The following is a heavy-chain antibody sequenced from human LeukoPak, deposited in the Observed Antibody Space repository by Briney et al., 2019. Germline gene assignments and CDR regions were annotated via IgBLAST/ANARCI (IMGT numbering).Heavy chain of an antibody. CDR1: GGSISSSNYY. CDR3: AKDAGSLSGRGFDY. Sequence: SETLSLTCTVSGGSISSSNYYWGWIRQPPGKGLEWIGNIYHSGSTYYNPSLKSRVTVSVDTSKNQFSLKLSSVTAADTAVYYCAKDAGSLSGRGFDYWGQGTLVTVSS. J-gene: IGHJ4*02. CDR2: IYHSGST. V-gene: IGHV4-39*07. D-gene: IGHD3-10*01.